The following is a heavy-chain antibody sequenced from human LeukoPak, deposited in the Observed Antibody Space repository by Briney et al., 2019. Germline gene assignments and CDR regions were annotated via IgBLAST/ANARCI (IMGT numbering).Heavy chain of an antibody. CDR1: GGSISSYY. CDR2: ISYSGST. D-gene: IGHD2-8*01. CDR3: ARGGLMVYAVRVQNDAFDI. V-gene: IGHV4-59*12. J-gene: IGHJ3*02. Sequence: PSETLSLTCTVSGGSISSYYWSWIRQPPGKGLEWIGYISYSGSTNYNPSLKSRVTISADTSKNQFSLKLSSVTAADTAVYYCARGGLMVYAVRVQNDAFDIWGQGTMVTVSS.